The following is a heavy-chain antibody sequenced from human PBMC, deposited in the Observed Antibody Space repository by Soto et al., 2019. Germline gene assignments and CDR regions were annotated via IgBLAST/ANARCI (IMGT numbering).Heavy chain of an antibody. D-gene: IGHD1-26*01. Sequence: QVQLQESGPRLVKPSETLSLTCTVSGGSISSYFWSWIRQPPGEGLEWIGYIFYSGTTNYNPSLKSRVTMSLGTAKNQFSLNLTSVTAADTAVYYCARGRGGTYDAFDIWGQGTMVTVSS. CDR1: GGSISSYF. CDR3: ARGRGGTYDAFDI. V-gene: IGHV4-59*01. J-gene: IGHJ3*02. CDR2: IFYSGTT.